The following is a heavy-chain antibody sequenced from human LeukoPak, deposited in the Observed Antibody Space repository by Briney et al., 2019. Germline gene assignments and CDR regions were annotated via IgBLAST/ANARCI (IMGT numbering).Heavy chain of an antibody. V-gene: IGHV3-30*04. J-gene: IGHJ6*02. CDR3: ARVGGDVLSGHRTGYYYAMDV. CDR1: GFTFTRFA. CDR2: ISYDGSNK. D-gene: IGHD3-3*01. Sequence: GWSLRLSCAASGFTFTRFAMYWLRQAPGKELDWVALISYDGSNKYYADSVKGRFTISRDNSKNTVYLQMNSPRAEDTAVYYCARVGGDVLSGHRTGYYYAMDVWGQGTTVTVSS.